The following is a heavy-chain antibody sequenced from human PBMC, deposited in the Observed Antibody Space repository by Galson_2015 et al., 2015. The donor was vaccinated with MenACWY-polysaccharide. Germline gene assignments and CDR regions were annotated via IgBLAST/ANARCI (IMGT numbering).Heavy chain of an antibody. J-gene: IGHJ6*02. CDR3: ARDYCDITTCCGMDV. Sequence: SLRLSCAASEFTFSSYAMHWVRQAPGKGLEWVAVISYNGNNIYYADSVKGRFTISRDNSKNALYLQMSSLRAEDTAVYYCARDYCDITTCCGMDVWGQGTTVTVSS. V-gene: IGHV3-30-3*01. CDR2: ISYNGNNI. CDR1: EFTFSSYA. D-gene: IGHD2-2*01.